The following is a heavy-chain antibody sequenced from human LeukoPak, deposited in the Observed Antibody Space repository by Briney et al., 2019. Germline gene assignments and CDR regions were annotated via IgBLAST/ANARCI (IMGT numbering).Heavy chain of an antibody. V-gene: IGHV7-4-1*02. J-gene: IGHJ3*02. CDR1: GYTFTSYA. CDR3: ARVRVSGIQLWLRGAFDI. Sequence: ASVKVSCKASGYTFTSYAMNWVRQAPGQGLEWMGWINTNTGNPTYAQGFTGRFVFSLDTSVSTAYLQISSLKAEDTAVYYCARVRVSGIQLWLRGAFDIWGQGSMVTVSS. D-gene: IGHD5-18*01. CDR2: INTNTGNP.